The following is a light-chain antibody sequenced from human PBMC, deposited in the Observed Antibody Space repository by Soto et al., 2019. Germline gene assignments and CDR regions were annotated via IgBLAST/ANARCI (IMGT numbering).Light chain of an antibody. CDR1: QSVPSDW. Sequence: EIVLTHSPGTLSLSPGERATLSWRASQSVPSDWLAWYRHKPGQAPRLLIYGASSRATGVPDRVSGSGSGTDFTLTINRLEPEDFAVYYCQQYGNFPYTFGQGTRLEIK. V-gene: IGKV3-20*01. J-gene: IGKJ5*01. CDR3: QQYGNFPYT. CDR2: GAS.